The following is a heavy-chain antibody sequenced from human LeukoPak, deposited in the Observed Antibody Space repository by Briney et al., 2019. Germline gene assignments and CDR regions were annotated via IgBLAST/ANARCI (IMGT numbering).Heavy chain of an antibody. J-gene: IGHJ4*02. V-gene: IGHV5-51*01. CDR2: IYPGDSDT. D-gene: IGHD1-1*01. CDR3: ARRREATGWADIFDF. CDR1: GYNFTNYW. Sequence: GESLKISCKASGYNFTNYWIGWVRQMPGKGLERMGIIYPGDSDTKYNPSFQGQVAISADRSISTAYLQWSSLKASDTAMYYCARRREATGWADIFDFWGQGTLVTVSS.